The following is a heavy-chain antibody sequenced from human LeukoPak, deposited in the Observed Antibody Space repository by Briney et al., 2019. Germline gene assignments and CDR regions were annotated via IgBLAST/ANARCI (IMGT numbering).Heavy chain of an antibody. J-gene: IGHJ3*02. CDR1: GYTFTSYY. CDR3: ARNIVATITPNDAFDI. V-gene: IGHV1-46*01. Sequence: GASVKVSCKASGYTFTSYYMHWVRQAPGQGLEWMGIINPSGGSTSYAQKFQGRVTMTRDMSTSTVYMELSSLRSEDTAVYYCARNIVATITPNDAFDIWGQGTMVTVSS. D-gene: IGHD5-12*01. CDR2: INPSGGST.